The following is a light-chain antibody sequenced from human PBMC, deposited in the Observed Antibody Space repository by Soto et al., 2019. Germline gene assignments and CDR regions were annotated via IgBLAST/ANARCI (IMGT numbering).Light chain of an antibody. CDR3: QSYDSSLRGSV. V-gene: IGLV1-40*01. J-gene: IGLJ2*01. CDR2: ANT. CDR1: SSNIGAGFD. Sequence: QSVLTQPPSVSGAPGQRVIISCTGSSSNIGAGFDVHWYQRLPGTAPKLLIYANTNRPSGVPDRFSASKSGTSASLAITGLQAEDEADYYCQSYDSSLRGSVFGGGTKLPS.